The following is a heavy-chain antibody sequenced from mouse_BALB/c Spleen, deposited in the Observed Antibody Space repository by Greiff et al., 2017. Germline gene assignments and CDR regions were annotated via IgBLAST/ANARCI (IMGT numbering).Heavy chain of an antibody. J-gene: IGHJ3*01. Sequence: VQLQQSGAELVRPGALVKLSCKASGFNIKDYYMHWVKQRPEQGLEWIGRIDPANGNTKYDPKFQGKATITADTSSNTAYLQLSSLTSEDTAVYYCARTGTYAYWGQGTLVTVSA. CDR1: GFNIKDYY. D-gene: IGHD4-1*01. V-gene: IGHV14-1*02. CDR3: ARTGTYAY. CDR2: IDPANGNT.